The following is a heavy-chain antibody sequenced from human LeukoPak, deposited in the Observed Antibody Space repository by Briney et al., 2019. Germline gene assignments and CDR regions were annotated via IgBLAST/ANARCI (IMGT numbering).Heavy chain of an antibody. J-gene: IGHJ5*02. CDR2: INHSGST. CDR3: AREHRVVVAARRRGDWFDP. V-gene: IGHV4-34*01. D-gene: IGHD2-15*01. Sequence: SETLSLTCAVYGGSFSGYYWSWIRQPPGKGLEWIGEINHSGSTNYNPSLKSRVTISVDTSKNQFSLKLSSVTAADTAVYYCAREHRVVVAARRRGDWFDPWGQGTLVTVSS. CDR1: GGSFSGYY.